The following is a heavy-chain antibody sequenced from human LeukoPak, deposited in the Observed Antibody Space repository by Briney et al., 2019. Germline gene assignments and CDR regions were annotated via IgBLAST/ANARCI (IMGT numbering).Heavy chain of an antibody. V-gene: IGHV4-59*01. D-gene: IGHD2-15*01. J-gene: IGHJ4*02. CDR1: GGSISSYY. Sequence: SETLSLTCTVSGGSISSYYWSWIRQPPGKGLEWIGYIYYSGSTNYNPSLKSRVTISVDTSKNQFSLKLSSATAADTAVYYCARGGYCSGGSCYPLLNYWGQGTLVTVSS. CDR2: IYYSGST. CDR3: ARGGYCSGGSCYPLLNY.